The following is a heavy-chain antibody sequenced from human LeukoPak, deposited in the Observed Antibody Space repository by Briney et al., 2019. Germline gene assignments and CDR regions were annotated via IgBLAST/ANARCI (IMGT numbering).Heavy chain of an antibody. J-gene: IGHJ5*02. CDR3: ARDYARYYDILTGFLGGGFDH. D-gene: IGHD3-9*01. V-gene: IGHV4-59*01. Sequence: SETLSLTCTVSGGSISSYYWSWIRQPPGKGLEWIGYIYYSGSTNYNPSLKIRVTISVDTSKNQFSLKLSSVTAAATAVYYCARDYARYYDILTGFLGGGFDHWGQGTLFTVSS. CDR1: GGSISSYY. CDR2: IYYSGST.